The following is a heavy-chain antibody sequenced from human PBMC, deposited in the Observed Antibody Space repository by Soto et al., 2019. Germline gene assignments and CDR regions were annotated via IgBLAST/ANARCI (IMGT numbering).Heavy chain of an antibody. CDR1: GYTFTSYG. CDR3: AREKWGSGSRWLDP. J-gene: IGHJ5*02. CDR2: INVGNGNT. D-gene: IGHD6-19*01. V-gene: IGHV1-3*01. Sequence: GASVKVSCKASGYTFTSYGISWVRQAPGQRLEWMGWINVGNGNTKYSQNFQGRVTINQDTSASTAYMELSSLTPEDTAVYYCAREKWGSGSRWLDPWGQGTLVTVSS.